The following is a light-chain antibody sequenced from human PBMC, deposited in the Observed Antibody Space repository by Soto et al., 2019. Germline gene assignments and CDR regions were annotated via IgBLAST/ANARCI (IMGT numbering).Light chain of an antibody. V-gene: IGLV2-8*01. CDR3: SSYALNNNVL. J-gene: IGLJ2*01. Sequence: QSALTQPPSASGSPGQSVTISCTGTSSDIGGYNYVSWYQQHPGRAPKLIIYEITYRPSGVPDRFSGSKSGNTASLTVSGLQADDEADYYCSSYALNNNVLFGGGTKVTVL. CDR1: SSDIGGYNY. CDR2: EIT.